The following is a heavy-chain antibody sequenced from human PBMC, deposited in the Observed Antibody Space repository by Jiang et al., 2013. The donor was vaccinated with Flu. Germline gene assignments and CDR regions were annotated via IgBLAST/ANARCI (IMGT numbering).Heavy chain of an antibody. D-gene: IGHD4-17*01. J-gene: IGHJ4*02. CDR2: IYYSGST. CDR1: SGSISSSSYY. V-gene: IGHV4-39*01. Sequence: GPGLVKPSETLSLTCTVSSGSISSSSYYWGWIRQPPGKGLEYIGNIYYSGSTYYNPSLKSRVTISVDTSKNQFSLKLTSVTAADTAVYYCARIYGDYERPLDYWGPGNPGHRLL. CDR3: ARIYGDYERPLDY.